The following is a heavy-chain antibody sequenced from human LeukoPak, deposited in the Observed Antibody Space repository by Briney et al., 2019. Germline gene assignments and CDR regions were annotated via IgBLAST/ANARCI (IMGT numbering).Heavy chain of an antibody. D-gene: IGHD3-10*01. CDR2: ISYDGSNK. CDR3: AIDSAFYYVDV. CDR1: GFTFSSYA. V-gene: IGHV3-30*04. J-gene: IGHJ6*03. Sequence: PGGSLRLSCAASGFTFSSYAMHWVRQAPGKGLEWVAVISYDGSNKYYADSVKGRFTISRDNSKNTLYLQMNSLKGDDTAVYYCAIDSAFYYVDVCGKGTTVIISS.